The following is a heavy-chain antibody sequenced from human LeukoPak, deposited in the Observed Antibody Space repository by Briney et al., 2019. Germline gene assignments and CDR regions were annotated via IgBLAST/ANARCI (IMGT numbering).Heavy chain of an antibody. CDR1: GFTFSNYW. CDR3: AKDRGVWFGESGPNYFDY. D-gene: IGHD3-10*01. V-gene: IGHV3-23*01. Sequence: GGSLRLSCAASGFTFSNYWMHWVRQAPGKGLEWVSAISGSGGSTYYADSVKGRFTISRDNSKNTLYLQMNSLRAEDTAVYYCAKDRGVWFGESGPNYFDYWGQGTLVTVSS. CDR2: ISGSGGST. J-gene: IGHJ4*02.